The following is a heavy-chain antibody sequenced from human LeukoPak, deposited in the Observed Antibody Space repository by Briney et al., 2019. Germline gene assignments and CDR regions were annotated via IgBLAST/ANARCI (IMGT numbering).Heavy chain of an antibody. D-gene: IGHD2-2*01. Sequence: ASVTVSCKASGYSFTTYYMHWVRQAPGQGLEWMGIIKPSGGSTSYAQKFQDRVTMTRDTSTSTVYMELSSLRSEDTAVYYCASSSTVWNFDYWGQGTLVTVSS. CDR2: IKPSGGST. CDR1: GYSFTTYY. CDR3: ASSSTVWNFDY. J-gene: IGHJ4*02. V-gene: IGHV1-46*01.